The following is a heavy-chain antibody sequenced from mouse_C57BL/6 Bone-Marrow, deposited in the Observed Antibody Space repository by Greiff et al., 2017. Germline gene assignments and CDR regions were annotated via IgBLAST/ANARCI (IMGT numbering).Heavy chain of an antibody. V-gene: IGHV5-17*01. CDR2: ISRGSSTI. D-gene: IGHD2-1*01. CDR3: ARKGRGNRGYYYAMDY. CDR1: GFTFSDYG. Sequence: EVQGVESGGGLVKPGGSLKLSCAASGFTFSDYGMHWVRQAPEKGLEWVAYISRGSSTIYYADTVKGRFTISRDNATNTLFLQLTSLRSKDTAIYYGARKGRGNRGYYYAMDYWGQGTSVTVSS. J-gene: IGHJ4*01.